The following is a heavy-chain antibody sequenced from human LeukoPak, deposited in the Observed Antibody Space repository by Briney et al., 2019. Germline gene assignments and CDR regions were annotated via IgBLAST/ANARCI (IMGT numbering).Heavy chain of an antibody. V-gene: IGHV1-8*01. Sequence: GASVKVSCKASGYTFTSYDINWVRQATGQGLELMGWMNPNSGNTGYAQKFQGRVTMTRNTSISTAYMELSSLRSEDTAVYYCARAHCSGGSCYYFDYWGQGTLVTVSS. J-gene: IGHJ4*02. D-gene: IGHD2-15*01. CDR1: GYTFTSYD. CDR3: ARAHCSGGSCYYFDY. CDR2: MNPNSGNT.